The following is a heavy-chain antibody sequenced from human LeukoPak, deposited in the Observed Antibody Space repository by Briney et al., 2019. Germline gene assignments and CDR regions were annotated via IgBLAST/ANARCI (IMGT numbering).Heavy chain of an antibody. CDR1: GYTFTGYY. Sequence: GASVKVSCKASGYTFTGYYMHWVRQAPGQGLEGRGWINPNSGGTNYAQKFQGRVTMTRDTSISTAYMELSRLRSDDTAVYYCAREGGIYCSGGSYYIDYWGQGTLVTVSS. V-gene: IGHV1-2*02. CDR2: INPNSGGT. D-gene: IGHD2-15*01. J-gene: IGHJ4*02. CDR3: AREGGIYCSGGSYYIDY.